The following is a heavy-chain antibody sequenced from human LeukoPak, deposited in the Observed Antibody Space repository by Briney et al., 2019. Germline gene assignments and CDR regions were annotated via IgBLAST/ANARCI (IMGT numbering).Heavy chain of an antibody. Sequence: PSETLSLTCTVSGGSISSYYWSWIRQPAGKGLEWIGRIYTSGSTNYNPSLKSRVTISVDTSKNQFSLKLSSVTAADTAVYYCARGYSGSGTYWLDPWGQGTLVIVSS. V-gene: IGHV4-4*07. D-gene: IGHD3-10*01. J-gene: IGHJ5*02. CDR3: ARGYSGSGTYWLDP. CDR2: IYTSGST. CDR1: GGSISSYY.